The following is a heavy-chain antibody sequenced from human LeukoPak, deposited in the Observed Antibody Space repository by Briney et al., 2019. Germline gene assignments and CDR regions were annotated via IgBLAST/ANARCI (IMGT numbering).Heavy chain of an antibody. CDR2: ITSTGGDT. V-gene: IGHV3-23*01. J-gene: IGHJ3*02. CDR3: VKESGFMVAPNSAFDI. D-gene: IGHD4/OR15-4a*01. Sequence: GGSLRLSCAVSGFTFSSYAVSWVRQAPGKGLEWVSAITSTGGDTYYADSVKGRFTISRDNSKNTLYLQMSSLKAEDTAVYYCVKESGFMVAPNSAFDIWGQGTMVTVSS. CDR1: GFTFSSYA.